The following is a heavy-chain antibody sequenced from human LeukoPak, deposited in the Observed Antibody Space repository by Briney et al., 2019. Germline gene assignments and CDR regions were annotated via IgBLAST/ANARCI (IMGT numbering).Heavy chain of an antibody. CDR3: ARRSSGYSRLDDAFDI. CDR2: IILIFGTA. Sequence: SVKVSCKASGGTFSSYAISWVRQAPGQGLEWMGGIILIFGTANYAQKFQGGVTITTDESTSTAYMELSSLRSEDTAVYYCARRSSGYSRLDDAFDIWGQGTMVTVSS. D-gene: IGHD3-22*01. J-gene: IGHJ3*02. CDR1: GGTFSSYA. V-gene: IGHV1-69*05.